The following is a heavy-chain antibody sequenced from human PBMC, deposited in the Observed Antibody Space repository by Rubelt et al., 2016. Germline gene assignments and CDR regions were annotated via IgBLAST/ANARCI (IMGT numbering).Heavy chain of an antibody. D-gene: IGHD3-10*01. J-gene: IGHJ6*02. CDR3: ARAGSGTFYHYYGLDV. Sequence: DSVKGRFTISRDNSKNTLYLQLNSLRVEDTAVYYCARAGSGTFYHYYGLDVWGQGTTVTVSS. V-gene: IGHV3-30*07.